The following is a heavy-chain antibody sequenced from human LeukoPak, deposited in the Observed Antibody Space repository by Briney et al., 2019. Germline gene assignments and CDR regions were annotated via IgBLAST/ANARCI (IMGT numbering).Heavy chain of an antibody. Sequence: SVKVSCKASGGTFSSYAISWVRQAPGQGLEWMGRIIPIPGIANYAQKFQGRVTITADKSTSTAYMELSSLRSEDTAVYYCARGDSYSSSWYVPYYYYGMDVWGQGTTVTVSS. CDR1: GGTFSSYA. CDR3: ARGDSYSSSWYVPYYYYGMDV. D-gene: IGHD6-13*01. CDR2: IIPIPGIA. V-gene: IGHV1-69*04. J-gene: IGHJ6*02.